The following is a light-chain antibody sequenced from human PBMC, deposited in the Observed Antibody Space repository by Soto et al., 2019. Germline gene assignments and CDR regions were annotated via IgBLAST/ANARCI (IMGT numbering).Light chain of an antibody. Sequence: EIVLTQSPGSLSLSPGERATLSCRASQSVDSSFFAWYQQKPGQAPRLLIYGASNRATGIPDRFSGSGSGTDLALTLSRPEPEDFAVYYCQQYVSPVTFGQGTKVEIK. CDR2: GAS. V-gene: IGKV3-20*01. J-gene: IGKJ1*01. CDR3: QQYVSPVT. CDR1: QSVDSSF.